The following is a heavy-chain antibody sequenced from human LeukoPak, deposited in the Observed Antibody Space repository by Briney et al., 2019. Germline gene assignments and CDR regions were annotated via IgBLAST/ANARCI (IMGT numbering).Heavy chain of an antibody. J-gene: IGHJ5*02. V-gene: IGHV3-23*01. D-gene: IGHD2-2*01. CDR1: GFTFSSYT. CDR3: ANLVVPAAIVGLLREHNWFDP. CDR2: ISGSGGST. Sequence: GGSLRLSCAASGFTFSSYTMNWVRQAPGKGLEWVSAISGSGGSTGYADSVKGRLTTSRDNSKNTLYLQMNSLRAEDTAVYYCANLVVPAAIVGLLREHNWFDPWGQGTLVTVSS.